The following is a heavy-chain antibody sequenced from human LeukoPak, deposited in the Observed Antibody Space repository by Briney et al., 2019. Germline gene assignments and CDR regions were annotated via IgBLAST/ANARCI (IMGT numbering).Heavy chain of an antibody. CDR1: GFTFSSYA. Sequence: SGGSLRLSCAASGFTFSSYAMHWVRQAPGKGLEWVAVISYDGSNKYYADSVKGRFTISRDNSKNTVYLQMNSLRVEDTAVYYCAKEEGFHYYYYMDVWGKGTTVTVSS. CDR3: AKEEGFHYYYYMDV. J-gene: IGHJ6*03. D-gene: IGHD3-10*01. CDR2: ISYDGSNK. V-gene: IGHV3-30*04.